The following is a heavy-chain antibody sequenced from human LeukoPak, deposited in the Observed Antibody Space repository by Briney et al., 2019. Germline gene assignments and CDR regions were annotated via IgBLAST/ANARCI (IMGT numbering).Heavy chain of an antibody. CDR3: ATVLWFGELLDNWFDP. J-gene: IGHJ5*02. Sequence: GASVKVSCKVSGYTLTELSMHWVRQAPGKGLEWMGGFDPEDGVTIYAQKFQGRVTMTEDTSTDTAYMELSSLRSEDTAVYYCATVLWFGELLDNWFDPWGQEPWSPSPQ. V-gene: IGHV1-24*01. CDR2: FDPEDGVT. CDR1: GYTLTELS. D-gene: IGHD3-10*01.